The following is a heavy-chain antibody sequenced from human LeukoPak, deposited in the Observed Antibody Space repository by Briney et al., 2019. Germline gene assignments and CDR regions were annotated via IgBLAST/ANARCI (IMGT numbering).Heavy chain of an antibody. CDR3: ARGGGAAAGIVAFDI. V-gene: IGHV1-69*04. J-gene: IGHJ3*02. D-gene: IGHD6-13*01. Sequence: AAVKVSRMPSGGTFSICAISWVRQPPGPGLAWVGRVIRILDIANYAQKFHGTVTITADKSTSTAYMELCSLRSEDTGVYYCARGGGAAAGIVAFDIWGQGTMVTVSS. CDR1: GGTFSICA. CDR2: VIRILDIA.